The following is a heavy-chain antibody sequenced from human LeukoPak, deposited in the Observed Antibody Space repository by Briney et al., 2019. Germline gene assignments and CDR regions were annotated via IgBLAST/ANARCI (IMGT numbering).Heavy chain of an antibody. Sequence: GGSLRLSCAASGFTFSSYAMSRVRQAPGKGLEWVSAISGSGGSTYYADSVKGRFTISRDNSKNTLYLQMNSLRAEDTAVYYCADELELSQARGFDYWGQGTLVTVSS. D-gene: IGHD1-7*01. V-gene: IGHV3-23*01. CDR2: ISGSGGST. CDR1: GFTFSSYA. J-gene: IGHJ4*02. CDR3: ADELELSQARGFDY.